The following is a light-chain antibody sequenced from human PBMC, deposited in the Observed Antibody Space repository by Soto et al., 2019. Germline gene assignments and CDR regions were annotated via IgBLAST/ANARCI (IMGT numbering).Light chain of an antibody. Sequence: DIQMTQSPSTLSASVVDRVTITCRASQGISNSLAWYQQKPGKAPKLLIYSASTLQSGVPSRFSGGFSGTEFTLAISSLQPEDFATYYCQQLYRYPITFGQGTRLEIK. CDR1: QGISNS. CDR3: QQLYRYPIT. J-gene: IGKJ5*01. V-gene: IGKV1-9*01. CDR2: SAS.